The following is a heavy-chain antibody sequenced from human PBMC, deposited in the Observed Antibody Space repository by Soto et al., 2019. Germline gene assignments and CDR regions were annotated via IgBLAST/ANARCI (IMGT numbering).Heavy chain of an antibody. Sequence: QVQLVQSGAEVKKPGSSVKVSCKASGGTFSSYAISWVRQAPGQGLDWMGGIIPIFGTANYAQKFQCRVTITADESTSTAYMELSSLRSEDTAVYYCARSGLAYCGGDCYSGDDYWGQGTLVTVSS. V-gene: IGHV1-69*01. CDR2: IIPIFGTA. CDR3: ARSGLAYCGGDCYSGDDY. J-gene: IGHJ4*02. D-gene: IGHD2-21*02. CDR1: GGTFSSYA.